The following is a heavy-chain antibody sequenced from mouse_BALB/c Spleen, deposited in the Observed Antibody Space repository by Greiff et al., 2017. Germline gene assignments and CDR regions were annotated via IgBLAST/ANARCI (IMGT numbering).Heavy chain of an antibody. D-gene: IGHD1-1*01. V-gene: IGHV1-80*01. Sequence: QVQLKQSGAELVRPGSSVKISCKASGYAFSSYWMNWVKQRPGQGLEWIGQIYPGDGDTNYNGKFKGKATLTADKSSSTAYMQLSSLTSEDSAVYFCARSPLYYGSSYVDYWGQGTTLTVSS. CDR2: IYPGDGDT. J-gene: IGHJ2*01. CDR3: ARSPLYYGSSYVDY. CDR1: GYAFSSYW.